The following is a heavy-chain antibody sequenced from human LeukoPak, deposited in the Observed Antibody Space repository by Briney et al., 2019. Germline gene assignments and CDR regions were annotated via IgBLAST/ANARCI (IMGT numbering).Heavy chain of an antibody. V-gene: IGHV3-23*01. D-gene: IGHD2-2*01. CDR2: ISGSGGST. Sequence: PGGSLRLSCAASGFTFSSYAMSWVRQAPGKGLEWVSAISGSGGSTYYADSVKGRFTISRDNSKNTLYLQMNSLRAEDTAVYYCAKKLAVVVPASYGMDVWGQGTTVTVSS. J-gene: IGHJ6*02. CDR1: GFTFSSYA. CDR3: AKKLAVVVPASYGMDV.